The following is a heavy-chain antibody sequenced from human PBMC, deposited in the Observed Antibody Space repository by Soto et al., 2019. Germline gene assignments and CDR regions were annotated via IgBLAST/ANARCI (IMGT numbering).Heavy chain of an antibody. V-gene: IGHV1-3*01. D-gene: IGHD3-9*01. CDR3: ARDRRILRYFDWLLSTHCPYYYYYGMYF. CDR2: INAGNGNT. Sequence: ASVKVSCKASGYTFTSYAMHWVRQAPGQRLEWMGWINAGNGNTKYSQKFQGRVTITRDTSASTAYMELSSLRSEDTAVYYCARDRRILRYFDWLLSTHCPYYYYYGMYFWSQGTTVPVSS. CDR1: GYTFTSYA. J-gene: IGHJ6*02.